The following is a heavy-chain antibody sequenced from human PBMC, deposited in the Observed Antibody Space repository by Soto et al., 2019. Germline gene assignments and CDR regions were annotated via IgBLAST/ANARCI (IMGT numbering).Heavy chain of an antibody. J-gene: IGHJ3*02. CDR3: ASLEGGGAFDI. CDR1: GFTFSSYE. V-gene: IGHV3-48*03. CDR2: ISSSGSTI. D-gene: IGHD3-16*01. Sequence: GGSLRLSCAASGFTFSSYEMNWVRQAPGKGLEWVSYISSSGSTIYYADSVKGRFTISRDNAKNSLYLQMNSLRAEDTAVYYCASLEGGGAFDIWGQGTMVTVSS.